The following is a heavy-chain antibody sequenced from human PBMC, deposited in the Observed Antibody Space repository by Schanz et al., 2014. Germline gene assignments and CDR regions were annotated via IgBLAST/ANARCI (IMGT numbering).Heavy chain of an antibody. V-gene: IGHV3-21*01. CDR2: ISSSSSYI. CDR1: GFTFSSYG. D-gene: IGHD2-21*01. Sequence: VQLVESGGGVVQFGRSLRLSCVASGFTFSSYGMHWVRQAPGKGLEWVSSISSSSSYIYYADSVKGRFTISRDNAKNSLYLQMNSLRAEDTAVYYCARDLEGYDGGGGGFDPWGQGTLVTVSS. J-gene: IGHJ5*02. CDR3: ARDLEGYDGGGGGFDP.